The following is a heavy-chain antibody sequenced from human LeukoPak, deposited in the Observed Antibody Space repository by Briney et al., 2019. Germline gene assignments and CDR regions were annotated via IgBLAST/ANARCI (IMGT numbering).Heavy chain of an antibody. CDR1: GFTFGDYA. CDR2: IRSKAYGGTT. CDR3: TRDLGGSYSALDY. V-gene: IGHV3-49*04. Sequence: QSGGSLRLSCTASGFTFGDYAMSWVRQAPGKGLEWVGFIRSKAYGGTTEYAASVKGRSTISRDDSKSIAYLQMNSLKTEDTAVYYCTRDLGGSYSALDYWGQGTLVTVSS. D-gene: IGHD1-26*01. J-gene: IGHJ4*02.